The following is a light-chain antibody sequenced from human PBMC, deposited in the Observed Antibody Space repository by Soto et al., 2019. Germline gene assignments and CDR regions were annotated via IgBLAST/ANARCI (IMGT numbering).Light chain of an antibody. CDR2: GAS. CDR3: QQYNNWPRT. J-gene: IGKJ1*01. CDR1: QSVSSN. Sequence: EIVMTQSPATLSVSPGERATLSCRASQSVSSNLAWYQQKPGQAPRLLIYGASTRATGIPAGFSGSGSGTEYTLTSSSRQSEEFAVYYCQQYNNWPRTFGQGTKVEIK. V-gene: IGKV3-15*01.